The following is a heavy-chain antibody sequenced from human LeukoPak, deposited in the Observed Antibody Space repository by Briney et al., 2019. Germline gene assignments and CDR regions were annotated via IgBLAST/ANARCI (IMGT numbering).Heavy chain of an antibody. CDR1: RGTFSSYA. CDR3: ARAVGLVPWFDP. V-gene: IGHV1-69*01. J-gene: IGHJ5*02. CDR2: IIPIFGTA. D-gene: IGHD6-6*01. Sequence: GSSVRVSCKASRGTFSSYAISWVRQAPGQGLEWMGGIIPIFGTANYAQKFQGRVTITADESTSTAYMELRSLRSDDTAVYYCARAVGLVPWFDPWGQGTLVTVSS.